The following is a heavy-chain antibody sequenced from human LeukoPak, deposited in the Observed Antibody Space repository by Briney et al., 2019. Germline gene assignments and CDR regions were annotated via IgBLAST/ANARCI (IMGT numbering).Heavy chain of an antibody. CDR2: IYHSGST. J-gene: IGHJ6*02. CDR1: GGSISSSNW. CDR3: ARRTISSGWYGSYYYYGMDV. Sequence: SETLSLTCAVSGGSISSSNWWSWVRQPPGKGLEWIGEIYHSGSTNYNPSLKSRVTISVDKSKNQFSLKLSSVTAADTAVYYCARRTISSGWYGSYYYYGMDVWGQGTTVTVSS. V-gene: IGHV4-4*02. D-gene: IGHD6-19*01.